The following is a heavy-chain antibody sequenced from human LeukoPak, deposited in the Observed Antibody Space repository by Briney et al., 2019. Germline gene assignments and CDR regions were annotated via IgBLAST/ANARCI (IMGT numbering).Heavy chain of an antibody. CDR3: AGEDYSSGWLKAFNI. J-gene: IGHJ3*02. CDR2: INPSGRNT. CDR1: GYTFTSYY. Sequence: GASVKVSCKASGYTFTSYYMHWVRQAPGQGLEWMGLINPSGRNTNYAQKFQGRVTMTGDTSTSTVYMELSSLRSEDTAVYYCAGEDYSSGWLKAFNIWGQGTMVTVSS. V-gene: IGHV1-46*01. D-gene: IGHD6-19*01.